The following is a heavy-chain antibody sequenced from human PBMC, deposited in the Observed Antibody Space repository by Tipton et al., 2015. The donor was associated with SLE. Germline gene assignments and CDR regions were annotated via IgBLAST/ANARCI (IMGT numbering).Heavy chain of an antibody. D-gene: IGHD3-3*01. CDR1: GGSISSYY. CDR2: VYYTGNT. J-gene: IGHJ4*02. CDR3: ASAPTDFWSNYYDF. V-gene: IGHV4-59*01. Sequence: LRLSCTVSGGSISSYYWSWIRQSPGKGMEWIGYVYYTGNTNYNPSLKSRVTISIDASKKHFSLKLTSVTAADTARYYCASAPTDFWSNYYDFWGQGILVTVSS.